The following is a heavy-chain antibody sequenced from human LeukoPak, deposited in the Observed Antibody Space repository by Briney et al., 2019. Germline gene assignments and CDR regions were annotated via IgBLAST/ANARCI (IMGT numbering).Heavy chain of an antibody. D-gene: IGHD3-22*01. Sequence: GASVKVSCKASGYTFTSYYMHWVRQAPGQGLEWMGWISAYNGNTNYAQKLQGRVTMTTDTSTSTAYMELRSLRSDDTAVYYCASLDSSGYYGAGSVAPKIEYFDIGGQGTMVTVSS. V-gene: IGHV1-18*04. CDR3: ASLDSSGYYGAGSVAPKIEYFDI. J-gene: IGHJ3*02. CDR2: ISAYNGNT. CDR1: GYTFTSYY.